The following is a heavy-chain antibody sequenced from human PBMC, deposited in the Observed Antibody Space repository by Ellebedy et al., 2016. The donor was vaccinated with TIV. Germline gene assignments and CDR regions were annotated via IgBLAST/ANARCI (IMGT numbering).Heavy chain of an antibody. J-gene: IGHJ4*02. D-gene: IGHD3-10*01. CDR3: ARAGRPLDY. CDR2: VNSVSTSM. CDR1: GFPFSSYN. V-gene: IGHV3-21*01. Sequence: PGGSLRLSCAVSGFPFSSYNMNWIRQAPGKGLEWVSAVNSVSTSMFYADSVKGRFTVSRDNAKNSLYLQMKNLRAEDTAVYYCARAGRPLDYWGQGTLVTVSS.